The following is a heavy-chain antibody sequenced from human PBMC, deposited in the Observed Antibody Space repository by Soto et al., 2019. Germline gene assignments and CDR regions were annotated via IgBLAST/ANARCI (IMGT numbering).Heavy chain of an antibody. J-gene: IGHJ6*02. CDR2: IYYSGST. V-gene: IGHV4-59*01. Sequence: SETLSLTCTVSGGSISSYYWSWIRQPPGKGLEWIGYIYYSGSTNYNPSLKSRVTISVDTSKNQFSLKLSSVTAADTAVYYCARAGITMIVLGSMDVWGQGTTVTVSS. D-gene: IGHD3-22*01. CDR3: ARAGITMIVLGSMDV. CDR1: GGSISSYY.